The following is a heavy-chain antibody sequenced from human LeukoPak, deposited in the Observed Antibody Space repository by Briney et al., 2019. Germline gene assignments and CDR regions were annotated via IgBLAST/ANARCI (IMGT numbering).Heavy chain of an antibody. D-gene: IGHD3-3*01. Sequence: GGSLRLSCAASGFTFSSYWMSWVRQAPGKGLEWVANIKQDGSEKYYVDSVKGRFTISRDNAKNSLYLQMNSLRAEDTAVYYCARGPVRFLEWLLPPYYFDYWGQGTLVTVSS. J-gene: IGHJ4*02. CDR1: GFTFSSYW. V-gene: IGHV3-7*01. CDR3: ARGPVRFLEWLLPPYYFDY. CDR2: IKQDGSEK.